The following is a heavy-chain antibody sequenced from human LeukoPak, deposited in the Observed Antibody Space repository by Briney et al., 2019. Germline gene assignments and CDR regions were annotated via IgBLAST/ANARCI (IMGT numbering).Heavy chain of an antibody. J-gene: IGHJ6*03. CDR2: IGNSGDT. D-gene: IGHD3-16*01. V-gene: IGHV4-61*09. CDR1: GGSISSTGCY. CDR3: ARDCEFCDLLFYMNV. Sequence: PSETLSLTCTVSGGSISSTGCYWTWIRQPAGKGLEWIGHIGNSGDTNCNPSLKSRVTISVDTSKSQFSLNLTSVTAADTAVYYCARDCEFCDLLFYMNVWGKGTTVTVSS.